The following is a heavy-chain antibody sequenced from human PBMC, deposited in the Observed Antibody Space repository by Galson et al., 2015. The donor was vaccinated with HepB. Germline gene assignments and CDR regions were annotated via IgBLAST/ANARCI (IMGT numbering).Heavy chain of an antibody. CDR3: ARKITGVLATSVDC. D-gene: IGHD1-14*01. J-gene: IGHJ4*02. CDR1: GGTFSSYT. V-gene: IGHV1-69*10. Sequence: SVKVSCKASGGTFSSYTFSWVRQAPGQGLQWMGAVIPFLGVANYAQKFQGRLTITAEKSTNTAYMDLSSLTSDDSAVYYCARKITGVLATSVDCWGQGALGTVSS. CDR2: VIPFLGVA.